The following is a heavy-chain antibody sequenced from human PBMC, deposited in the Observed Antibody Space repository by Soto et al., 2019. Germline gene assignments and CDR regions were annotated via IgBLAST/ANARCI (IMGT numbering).Heavy chain of an antibody. CDR1: GGSFSGYY. CDR2: INHSGST. CDR3: ARWRGIVVVPAGRGAYYRMDV. Sequence: SETLSLTCAVYGGSFSGYYWSWIRQPPGKGLEWIGEINHSGSTNYNPSLKSRVTISVDTSKNQFSLKLSSVTAADTAVYYCARWRGIVVVPAGRGAYYRMDVWGKGTQVTVSS. V-gene: IGHV4-34*01. D-gene: IGHD2-2*01. J-gene: IGHJ6*04.